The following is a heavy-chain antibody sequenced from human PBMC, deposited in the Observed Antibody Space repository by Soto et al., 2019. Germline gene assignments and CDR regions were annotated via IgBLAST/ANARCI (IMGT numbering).Heavy chain of an antibody. J-gene: IGHJ4*02. CDR2: IYPGDSDT. CDR1: GYSFTTYW. CDR3: ATWRSGYRDDFDY. Sequence: GESLKISCKASGYSFTTYWIGCVRQMPGKGLEWMGIIYPGDSDTKYSPSLQGQVTISADKSIRTAYLQWSSLKASDTAMYYCATWRSGYRDDFDYWGQGTLVTVSS. D-gene: IGHD6-13*01. V-gene: IGHV5-51*01.